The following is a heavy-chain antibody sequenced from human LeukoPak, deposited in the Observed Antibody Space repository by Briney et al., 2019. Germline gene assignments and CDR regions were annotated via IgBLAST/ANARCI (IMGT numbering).Heavy chain of an antibody. D-gene: IGHD3-10*01. J-gene: IGHJ5*02. V-gene: IGHV4-31*03. CDR1: GGSISSGGYY. CDR3: ATNYYGSGSPKGNWFDP. Sequence: PSQTLSLTCTVSGGSISSGGYYWSWIRQHPGKGLEWIGYIYYSGSTYYNPSLKSRVTISVDTSKNQFSLKLSSVTAADTAVYYCATNYYGSGSPKGNWFDPWGQGTLVTVSS. CDR2: IYYSGST.